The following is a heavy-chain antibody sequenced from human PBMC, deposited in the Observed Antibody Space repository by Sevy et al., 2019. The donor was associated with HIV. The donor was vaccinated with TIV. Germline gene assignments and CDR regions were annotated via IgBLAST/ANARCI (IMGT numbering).Heavy chain of an antibody. V-gene: IGHV1-18*04. J-gene: IGHJ5*02. D-gene: IGHD2-2*02. CDR3: ARDILGYCSSTSCYTAERWNWFDP. Sequence: ASVKVSCKASGYTFTSYGISWVRQAPGQGLEWMGWISAYNGNTNYAQKLQGRVTMTTDTSKSTAYMELRSLRSDATAVYYCARDILGYCSSTSCYTAERWNWFDPWGQGTLVTVSS. CDR2: ISAYNGNT. CDR1: GYTFTSYG.